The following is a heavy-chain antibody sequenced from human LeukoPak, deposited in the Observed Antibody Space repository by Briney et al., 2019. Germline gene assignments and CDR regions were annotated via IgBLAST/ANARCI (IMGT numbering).Heavy chain of an antibody. CDR1: GGSISSYY. CDR3: ARMKDISSWYFDL. Sequence: SETLSLTCTVSGGSISSYYWSWIRQPPGKGLEWIGHIYYSGSTIYYSGSTNYNPSLKSRVTISVDTSKNQFSLKLNSVTAADTAVYYCARMKDISSWYFDLWGRGTLVTVSS. V-gene: IGHV4-59*13. J-gene: IGHJ2*01. CDR2: IYYSGSTIYYSGST. D-gene: IGHD3-3*02.